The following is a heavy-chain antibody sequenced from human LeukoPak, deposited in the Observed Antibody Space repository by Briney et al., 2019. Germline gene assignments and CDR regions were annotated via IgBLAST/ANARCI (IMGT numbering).Heavy chain of an antibody. CDR2: IYYTGST. CDR3: ARGQYYDFWSGYYRSYYFDY. CDR1: GGSINNYY. Sequence: SETLSLTCTVSGGSINNYYWSWVRQPPGAGLEWLAYIYYTGSTNYNPSLKTRLTISVDTSKNQFSLRLNSVTAADTAVYYCARGQYYDFWSGYYRSYYFDYWGQGTLVTVSS. J-gene: IGHJ4*02. D-gene: IGHD3-3*01. V-gene: IGHV4-59*08.